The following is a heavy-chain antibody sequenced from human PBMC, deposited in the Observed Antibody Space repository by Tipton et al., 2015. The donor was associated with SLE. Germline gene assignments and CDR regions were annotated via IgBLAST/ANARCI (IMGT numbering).Heavy chain of an antibody. J-gene: IGHJ6*03. Sequence: TLSLTCTVSGGSISSTYYYWAWIRQPPGKGLEWTGSIYYDGSTYSNPSLKSRVTISLDASKNQFSLRLTSVTAADTAVYYCARVAGEGYDSSGYYQNFYYYMDVWGKGTTVTVSS. V-gene: IGHV4-39*07. D-gene: IGHD3-22*01. CDR1: GGSISSTYYY. CDR3: ARVAGEGYDSSGYYQNFYYYMDV. CDR2: IYYDGST.